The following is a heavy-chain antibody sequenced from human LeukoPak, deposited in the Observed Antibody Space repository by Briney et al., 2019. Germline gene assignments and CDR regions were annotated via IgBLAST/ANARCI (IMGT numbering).Heavy chain of an antibody. D-gene: IGHD3-9*01. V-gene: IGHV4-30-4*01. CDR3: ARGKRYFDWLPPDY. CDR2: IYYSGST. J-gene: IGHJ4*02. CDR1: GGSISSGDYY. Sequence: PSETLSLTCTVSGGSISSGDYYWSWIRQTPGKGLEWSGYIYYSGSTYYNPSLKSRVTISVDTSKNQFSLKLSSVTAADTAVYYCARGKRYFDWLPPDYWGQGTLVTVSS.